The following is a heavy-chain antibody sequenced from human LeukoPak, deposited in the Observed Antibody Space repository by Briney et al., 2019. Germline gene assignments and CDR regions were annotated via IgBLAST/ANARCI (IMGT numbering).Heavy chain of an antibody. CDR2: ISRSSSIM. J-gene: IGHJ4*02. CDR3: ARVEGALPYFDY. Sequence: GGSLRLSCAVSGFTFSSYSMNWVRQAPGKGLEWVSYISRSSSIMYYADSVKGRFTISRDNAKNSLYLQMNSLRDEDTAAYYCARVEGALPYFDYWGQGTLVTVSS. D-gene: IGHD1-26*01. CDR1: GFTFSSYS. V-gene: IGHV3-48*02.